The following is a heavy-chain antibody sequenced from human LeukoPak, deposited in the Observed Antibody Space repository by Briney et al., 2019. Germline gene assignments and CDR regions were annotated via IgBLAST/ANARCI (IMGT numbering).Heavy chain of an antibody. J-gene: IGHJ3*02. CDR2: INWNGGST. D-gene: IGHD3-22*01. CDR3: ARGVITPSIYGAFDI. CDR1: GFTFDDYG. Sequence: GGSLRLSCAASGFTFDDYGMSWVRQAPGKGLEWVSGINWNGGSTGYADSVKGRFTISRDNAKNSLYLQMNSLRAEDTAVYYCARGVITPSIYGAFDIWGQGTMVTVSS. V-gene: IGHV3-20*04.